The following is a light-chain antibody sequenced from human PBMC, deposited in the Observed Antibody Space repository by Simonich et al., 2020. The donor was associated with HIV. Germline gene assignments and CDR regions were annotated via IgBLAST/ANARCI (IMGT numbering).Light chain of an antibody. J-gene: IGKJ5*01. V-gene: IGKV3-11*01. CDR3: QQRSNWPIT. CDR1: QSVSSY. Sequence: EIVLTQSPATLSLSPGKRATLSCRASQSVSSYLAWYQQKPGQAPRLLIYDASNRATGIPARFSGSGSGTDFTLTISSLGPEDFAVYYCQQRSNWPITFGQGTRLEIK. CDR2: DAS.